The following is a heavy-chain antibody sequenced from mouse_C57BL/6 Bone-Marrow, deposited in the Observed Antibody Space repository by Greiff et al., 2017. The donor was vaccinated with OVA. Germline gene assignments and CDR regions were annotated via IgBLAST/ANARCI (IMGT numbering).Heavy chain of an antibody. V-gene: IGHV5-17*01. Sequence: EVKLLESGGGLVKPGGSLKLSCAASGFTFSDYGMHWVRQAPEKGLEWVAYISSGSSTIYSADTVKGRFTISRDNDKNTLFLQMTSQRSEDTAMYYCARRWLLPYAMDYWGQGTSVTVSS. CDR1: GFTFSDYG. D-gene: IGHD2-3*01. J-gene: IGHJ4*01. CDR3: ARRWLLPYAMDY. CDR2: ISSGSSTI.